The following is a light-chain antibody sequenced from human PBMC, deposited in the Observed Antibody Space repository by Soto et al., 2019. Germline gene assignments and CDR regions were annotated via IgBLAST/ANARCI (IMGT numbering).Light chain of an antibody. CDR2: GAS. Sequence: IVKTQSPDTLPVCPGDRATLSCRASQSVSSNLAWYQQKPGQAPRFLIYGASTRATGIPARFSGSGSGTEFTLSISDLRPEDFATYYCQQTYAAPLTFGGGSRWIS. V-gene: IGKV3-15*01. J-gene: IGKJ4*01. CDR3: QQTYAAPLT. CDR1: QSVSSN.